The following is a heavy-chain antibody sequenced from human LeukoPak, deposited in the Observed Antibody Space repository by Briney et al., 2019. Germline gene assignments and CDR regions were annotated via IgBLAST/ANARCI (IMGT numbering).Heavy chain of an antibody. Sequence: PGGSLRLSCAASGFSISSYEMNWVRQAPGKGLEWVGFIRSKAYGGTTEYAASVKGRFTISRDDSKSIAYLQMNSLKTEDTAVYYCTRERVLLWFGELSDAFDIWGQGTMVTVSS. J-gene: IGHJ3*02. CDR3: TRERVLLWFGELSDAFDI. V-gene: IGHV3-49*04. CDR1: GFSISSYE. D-gene: IGHD3-10*01. CDR2: IRSKAYGGTT.